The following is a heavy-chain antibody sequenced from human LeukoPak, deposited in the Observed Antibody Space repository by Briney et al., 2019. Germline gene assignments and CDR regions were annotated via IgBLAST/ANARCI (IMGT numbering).Heavy chain of an antibody. CDR3: TRCSGGSCYSGRFDY. V-gene: IGHV3-49*04. Sequence: GGSLRLFCAACGFTFHNLTMKWVRQAPGKGLEWVGFIRSKAYGGTTEYAASVKGRFTISRDDSKSIADLQMNSLKTEDTAVYYCTRCSGGSCYSGRFDYWGQGTLVTVSS. J-gene: IGHJ4*02. D-gene: IGHD2-15*01. CDR1: GFTFHNLT. CDR2: IRSKAYGGTT.